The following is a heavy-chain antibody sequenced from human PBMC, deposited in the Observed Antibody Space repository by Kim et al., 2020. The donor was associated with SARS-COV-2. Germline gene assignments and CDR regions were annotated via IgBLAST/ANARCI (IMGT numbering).Heavy chain of an antibody. V-gene: IGHV3-23*01. D-gene: IGHD4-17*01. J-gene: IGHJ6*02. CDR3: AKERHGGDDGMDV. Sequence: YANSVKGRFTISRDNSKNTLYLQMSSLRAEDTAVYYCAKERHGGDDGMDVWGQGTTVTVSS.